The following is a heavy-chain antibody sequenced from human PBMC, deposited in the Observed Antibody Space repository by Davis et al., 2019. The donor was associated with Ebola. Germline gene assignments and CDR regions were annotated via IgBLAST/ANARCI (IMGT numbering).Heavy chain of an antibody. Sequence: MPSETLSLTCAVYGGSFSGYYWSWIRQPPGKGLEWIGEINHSGSTNYNPSLKSRVTISVDTSKNQFSLKLSSVTAADTAVYYCARIGSTRQWLVPARIDAFDIWGQGTMVTVSS. V-gene: IGHV4-34*01. J-gene: IGHJ3*02. CDR3: ARIGSTRQWLVPARIDAFDI. CDR2: INHSGST. CDR1: GGSFSGYY. D-gene: IGHD6-19*01.